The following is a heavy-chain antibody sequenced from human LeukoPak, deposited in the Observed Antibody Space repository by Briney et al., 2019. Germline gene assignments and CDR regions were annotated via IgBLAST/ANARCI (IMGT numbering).Heavy chain of an antibody. CDR1: GGTFSSYA. CDR2: IIPIFGTA. Sequence: SVKVSCKASGGTFSSYAISWVRQAPGQGLEWMGGIIPIFGTANYAQKFQGRVTIAADESTSTAYMELSSLRSDDTAVYYCARDGGYGSGTDWFDPWGQGTLVTVSS. J-gene: IGHJ5*02. V-gene: IGHV1-69*13. D-gene: IGHD3-10*01. CDR3: ARDGGYGSGTDWFDP.